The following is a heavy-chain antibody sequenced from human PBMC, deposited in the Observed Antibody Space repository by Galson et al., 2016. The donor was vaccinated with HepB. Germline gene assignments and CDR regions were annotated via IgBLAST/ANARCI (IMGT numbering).Heavy chain of an antibody. CDR3: ARNYFIGVAGTDYGMDV. D-gene: IGHD6-19*01. Sequence: SLRLSCAASGFSFSDYYMSWIRQAAGKGLELVSYISISSSYTSDADSVKGRFTISRDDAKNSLYLQMNSLRAEDTAVYYCARNYFIGVAGTDYGMDVWGQGTTVTVSS. J-gene: IGHJ6*02. CDR1: GFSFSDYY. V-gene: IGHV3-11*06. CDR2: ISISSSYT.